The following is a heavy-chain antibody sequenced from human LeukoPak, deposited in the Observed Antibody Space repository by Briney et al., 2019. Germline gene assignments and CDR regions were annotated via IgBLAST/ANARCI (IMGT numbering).Heavy chain of an antibody. Sequence: ASVKVSCKASGYIFTSYGISWVRQAPGQGLEWMGWISDYNGNTNYAQKLQGRVTMTTDTSTSTAYMELRSLRSDDTVVYYCARVFSVATGDYWGQGTLVTVSS. V-gene: IGHV1-18*04. CDR1: GYIFTSYG. J-gene: IGHJ4*02. CDR2: ISDYNGNT. D-gene: IGHD5-12*01. CDR3: ARVFSVATGDY.